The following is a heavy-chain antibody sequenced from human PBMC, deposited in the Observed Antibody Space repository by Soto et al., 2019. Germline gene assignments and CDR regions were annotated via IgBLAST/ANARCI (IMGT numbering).Heavy chain of an antibody. CDR2: ISGTGVYI. V-gene: IGHV3-21*01. CDR1: GFTFSNYN. CDR3: AREGALKPFSS. Sequence: GGSLRLSCVASGFTFSNYNINFFRQAPWKGLEWVSHISGTGVYIHYADAVKGRFTISRDNAKSSVYLQMNSLRAEDTAVYYCAREGALKPFSSWGQGALVTVSS. J-gene: IGHJ5*02.